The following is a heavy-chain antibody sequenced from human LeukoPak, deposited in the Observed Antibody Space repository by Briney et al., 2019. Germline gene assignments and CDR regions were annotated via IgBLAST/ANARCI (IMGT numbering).Heavy chain of an antibody. Sequence: GGSLRLSCAASGFTFSSYAMSWVRQAPGKGLEWVSAISGSGGSTYYADSVKGRFTISRDNSKNTLYLQMNSLRAEDTAVYYCAKSAGYCSGGSCHSEYFQHWGQGTLVTVSS. J-gene: IGHJ1*01. V-gene: IGHV3-23*01. D-gene: IGHD2-15*01. CDR2: ISGSGGST. CDR3: AKSAGYCSGGSCHSEYFQH. CDR1: GFTFSSYA.